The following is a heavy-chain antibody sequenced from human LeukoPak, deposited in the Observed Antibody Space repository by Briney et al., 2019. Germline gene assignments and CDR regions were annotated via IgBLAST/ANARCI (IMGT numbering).Heavy chain of an antibody. J-gene: IGHJ4*02. Sequence: NTSETLSLTCNVSGASIKSYYWNWIRQSPGKGLEWLGNIHYRGTTNYNPSLKSRVTLSLDTSKSQFALKMTSVIAADTAVYYCARDEHGDFQGFDYWGQGTRVTVSS. CDR3: ARDEHGDFQGFDY. CDR1: GASIKSYY. V-gene: IGHV4-59*13. CDR2: IHYRGTT. D-gene: IGHD4-17*01.